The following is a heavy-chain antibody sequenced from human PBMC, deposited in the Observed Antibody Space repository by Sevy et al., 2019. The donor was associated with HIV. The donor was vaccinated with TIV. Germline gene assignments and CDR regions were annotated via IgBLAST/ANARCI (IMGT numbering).Heavy chain of an antibody. J-gene: IGHJ5*02. D-gene: IGHD3-10*01. CDR1: GGSFSGYY. Sequence: SETLSLTCAVYGGSFSGYYWRWIRQPPGKGLEWIGEVNHSGSTNYNPSLKGRVTISVDTSKNQFSQKLSSVTAAETAVYYCARVSRIVGFRESNGFDPWGQGTLVIVSS. CDR3: ARVSRIVGFRESNGFDP. CDR2: VNHSGST. V-gene: IGHV4-34*01.